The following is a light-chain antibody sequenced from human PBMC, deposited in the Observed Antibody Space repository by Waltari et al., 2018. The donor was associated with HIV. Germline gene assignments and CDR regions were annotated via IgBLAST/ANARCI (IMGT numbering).Light chain of an antibody. CDR1: DNHA. V-gene: IGLV2-23*01. Sequence: ARAPPPSVSGSPGQSITLPSAHIDNHAVSWYQQHPDKAPNVVLYAGERRPPGISSRFSGFRSGKNASLRISGLQAEDEADYFCCTYVGYDTKFVFGTGTRVSVL. J-gene: IGLJ1*01. CDR3: CTYVGYDTKFV. CDR2: AGE.